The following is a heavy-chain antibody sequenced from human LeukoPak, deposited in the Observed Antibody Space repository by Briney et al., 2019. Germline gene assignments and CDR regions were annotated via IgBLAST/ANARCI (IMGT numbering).Heavy chain of an antibody. CDR2: ISAYNGNT. V-gene: IGHV1-18*01. CDR3: ARDRYDFWSGEEYNWFDP. CDR1: GYTFTSYG. J-gene: IGHJ5*02. Sequence: GASVKVSCKASGYTFTSYGISWVRQAPGQGLEWMGWISAYNGNTNYAQKLQGRVTMTTDTSTSTAYMELRSLRSDDTAVYYCARDRYDFWSGEEYNWFDPWGQGTLVTVSS. D-gene: IGHD3-3*01.